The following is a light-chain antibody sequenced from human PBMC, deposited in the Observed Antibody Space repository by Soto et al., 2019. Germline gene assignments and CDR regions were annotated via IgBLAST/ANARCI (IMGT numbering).Light chain of an antibody. CDR1: SSDIGGHHF. J-gene: IGLJ1*01. CDR2: EVT. CDR3: SSYTSSTPYV. Sequence: THPGSVSRSPGHSIAISCTGTSSDIGGHHFVSLYQQQSGKAPKLVIYEVTDRPSGVSDRFSGSKSGNTASLTISGLQPEEQADHYCSSYTSSTPYVFGTGTKVTVL. V-gene: IGLV2-14*01.